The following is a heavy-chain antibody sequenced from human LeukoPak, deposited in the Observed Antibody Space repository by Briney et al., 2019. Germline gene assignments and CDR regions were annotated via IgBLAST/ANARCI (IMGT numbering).Heavy chain of an antibody. V-gene: IGHV3-48*01. CDR2: ISSSSSTI. Sequence: PGGSLRLSCAASGFTFSSYSMNWVRQAPGKGLEWVSYISSSSSTIYYADSVKGRFTISRDNAKNSLYLQMNSLRAEDTAVYYCASGLLWFGELLSNAFDIWGQGTMVTVSS. CDR3: ASGLLWFGELLSNAFDI. CDR1: GFTFSSYS. D-gene: IGHD3-10*01. J-gene: IGHJ3*02.